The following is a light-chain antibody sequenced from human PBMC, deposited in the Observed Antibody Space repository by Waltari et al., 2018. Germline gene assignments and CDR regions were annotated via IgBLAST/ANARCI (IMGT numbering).Light chain of an antibody. CDR1: QDINNW. V-gene: IGKV1-12*01. Sequence: DIQMTQSPSSVSASVGDRVTITCRASQDINNWLAWYQQKPGKAPKLLIYGASNLQSGVPSRFSGSGSGTDFTLTISSLQPDDFATYHCLQYDAFTWAFGQGTRVEIK. CDR2: GAS. CDR3: LQYDAFTWA. J-gene: IGKJ1*01.